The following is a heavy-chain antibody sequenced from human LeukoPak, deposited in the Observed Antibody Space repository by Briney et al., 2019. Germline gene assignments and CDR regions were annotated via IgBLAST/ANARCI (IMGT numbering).Heavy chain of an antibody. J-gene: IGHJ3*02. V-gene: IGHV4-39*01. CDR3: ARQGTFDLYSSGQMDAFDI. D-gene: IGHD3-22*01. CDR2: IYYSGST. Sequence: PSETLSLTCTVSGGSISSSSYYWGWIRQPPGKGLEWIGSIYYSGSTYYNPSLKSRVTISVDTSKNQFSLKLSSVTAADTAVYYCARQGTFDLYSSGQMDAFDIWGQGTMVTVSS. CDR1: GGSISSSSYY.